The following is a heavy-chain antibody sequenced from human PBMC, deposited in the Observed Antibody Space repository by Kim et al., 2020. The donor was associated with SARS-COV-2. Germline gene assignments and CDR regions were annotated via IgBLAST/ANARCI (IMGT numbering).Heavy chain of an antibody. J-gene: IGHJ6*02. V-gene: IGHV4-34*01. Sequence: SETLSLTCAVYGGSFSGHSWTWIRQPPGKGLEWIGEITHSGSTKYNPSLKSRLTISIDMSKNQFSLKLTSVTAADTGLYYCTRGRVGVAPAPVLGLGPYYDYFTVDVWGHGTTVIVSS. CDR3: TRGRVGVAPAPVLGLGPYYDYFTVDV. D-gene: IGHD2-8*02. CDR1: GGSFSGHS. CDR2: ITHSGST.